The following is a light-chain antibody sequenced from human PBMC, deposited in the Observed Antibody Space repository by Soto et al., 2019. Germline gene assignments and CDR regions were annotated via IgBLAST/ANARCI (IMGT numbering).Light chain of an antibody. CDR2: DTS. J-gene: IGKJ5*01. CDR3: QQRHNWPIT. V-gene: IGKV3-11*01. CDR1: QTIRCL. Sequence: EIVLTQSPATLSLSPGERATLSCRTSQTIRCLLNWYQQRPGQAPRLLIYDTSNRATDIPARFSGSGSGTDFILTISSLEPEDFGVYFCQQRHNWPITFCQGTRLDIK.